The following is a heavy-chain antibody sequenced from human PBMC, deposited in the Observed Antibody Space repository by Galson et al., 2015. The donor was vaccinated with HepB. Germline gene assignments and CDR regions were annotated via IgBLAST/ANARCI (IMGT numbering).Heavy chain of an antibody. Sequence: QVQLQESGPGLVKPSETLSLTCTVSGGSISSYYWSWIRQPPGKGLEWIGYIYYSGSTNYNPSLKSRVTISVDTSKNQFSLKLSSVTAADTAVYYCAREPGKMTTVTVDAFDIWGQGTMVTVSS. V-gene: IGHV4-59*12. CDR1: GGSISSYY. CDR2: IYYSGST. J-gene: IGHJ3*02. D-gene: IGHD4-11*01. CDR3: AREPGKMTTVTVDAFDI.